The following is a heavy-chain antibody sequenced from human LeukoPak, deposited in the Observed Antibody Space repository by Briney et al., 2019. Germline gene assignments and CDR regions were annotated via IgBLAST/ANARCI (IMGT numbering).Heavy chain of an antibody. D-gene: IGHD6-19*01. V-gene: IGHV3-23*01. CDR1: GFTLSSYA. CDR3: AKDRASGWPNAFDI. CDR2: ISDTGNT. J-gene: IGHJ3*02. Sequence: GGSLRLSCAASGFTLSSYAMSWVRQAPGKGLEWVSAISDTGNTYHADSVKGRFTISRDNSKNTLYLQMNSLRAEDTAVYYCAKDRASGWPNAFDIWGQGTMVTVSS.